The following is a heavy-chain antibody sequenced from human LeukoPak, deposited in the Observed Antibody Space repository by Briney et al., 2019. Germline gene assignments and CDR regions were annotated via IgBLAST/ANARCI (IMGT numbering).Heavy chain of an antibody. J-gene: IGHJ5*02. V-gene: IGHV3-53*01. CDR1: GFTVSSNY. CDR2: IYSGGST. CDR3: ARDNGEWRLNWFDH. D-gene: IGHD2-8*01. Sequence: GGSLRLSCAASGFTVSSNYMSWVRQAPGKGLEWVSVIYSGGSTYYADSVKGRFTISRDKSKNTLYLQMNSLRAEDTAVYYCARDNGEWRLNWFDHWGQGTLVTVSS.